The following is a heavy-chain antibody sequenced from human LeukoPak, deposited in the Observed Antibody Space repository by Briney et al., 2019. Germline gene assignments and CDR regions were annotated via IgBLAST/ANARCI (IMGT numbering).Heavy chain of an antibody. D-gene: IGHD5-12*01. CDR3: ARALDSGYDYGY. CDR1: GYTFTSYG. J-gene: IGHJ4*02. V-gene: IGHV1-2*02. Sequence: ASVKVSCKASGYTFTSYGISWVRQAPGQGLEWMGWINPNSGGTNYAQKFQGRVTMTRDTSISTAYMELSRLRSDDTAVYYCARALDSGYDYGYWGQGTLVTVSS. CDR2: INPNSGGT.